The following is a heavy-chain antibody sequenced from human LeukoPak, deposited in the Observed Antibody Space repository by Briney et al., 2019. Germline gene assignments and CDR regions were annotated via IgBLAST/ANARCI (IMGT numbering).Heavy chain of an antibody. CDR1: GFTFDDYT. J-gene: IGHJ4*02. Sequence: GGSLRLSCAASGFTFDDYTMHWVRQAPGKGLEWVSLISWDGGSTYYADSVKGRFTISRDNSKNSLYLQMNSLRTEDTALYYCAREDRGSYFNFDYWGQGTLVTVSS. CDR3: AREDRGSYFNFDY. V-gene: IGHV3-43*01. D-gene: IGHD1-26*01. CDR2: ISWDGGST.